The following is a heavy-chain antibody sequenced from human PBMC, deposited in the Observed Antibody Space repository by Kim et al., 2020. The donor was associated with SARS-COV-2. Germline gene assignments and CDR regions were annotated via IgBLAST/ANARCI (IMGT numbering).Heavy chain of an antibody. CDR2: ISGSGGST. D-gene: IGHD3-22*01. V-gene: IGHV3-23*01. CDR1: GFTFSSYA. Sequence: GGSLRLSCAASGFTFSSYAMSWVRQAPGKGLEWVSAISGSGGSTYYADSVKGRFTISRDNSKNTLYLQMNSLRAEDTAVYYCAKAPYDSSGYSDPFDYWGQGTLVTVSS. CDR3: AKAPYDSSGYSDPFDY. J-gene: IGHJ4*02.